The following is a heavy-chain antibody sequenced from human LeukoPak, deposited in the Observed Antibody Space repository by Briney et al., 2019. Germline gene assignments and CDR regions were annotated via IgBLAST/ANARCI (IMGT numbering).Heavy chain of an antibody. J-gene: IGHJ4*02. V-gene: IGHV4-39*07. CDR2: IYDSGST. CDR1: GGSIRSSYYY. Sequence: SETLSLTCTVSGGSIRSSYYYWGWIRQPPGKGLEWIGSIYDSGSTYYNPSLKSRVTISSDTSKNHFSLRLSSMTAADTAMYYCARVYDNDGLDYWGQGTLVTVSS. CDR3: ARVYDNDGLDY. D-gene: IGHD1-1*01.